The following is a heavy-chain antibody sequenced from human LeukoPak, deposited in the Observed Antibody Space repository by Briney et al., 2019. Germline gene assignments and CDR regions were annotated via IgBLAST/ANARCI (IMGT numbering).Heavy chain of an antibody. D-gene: IGHD6-19*01. V-gene: IGHV1-18*01. Sequence: GASVKVSCKASGCTFTSYGISWVRQAPGQGLEWMGWISAYNGNTNYAQKLQGKVTMTTDTSTSTAYMELRSLRSDDTAVYYCARLYSSGPSGDYWGQGTLVTVSS. CDR2: ISAYNGNT. CDR3: ARLYSSGPSGDY. CDR1: GCTFTSYG. J-gene: IGHJ4*02.